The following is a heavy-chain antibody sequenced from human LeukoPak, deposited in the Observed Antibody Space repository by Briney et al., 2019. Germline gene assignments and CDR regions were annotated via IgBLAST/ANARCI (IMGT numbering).Heavy chain of an antibody. CDR2: IIPMVNTP. CDR3: AIFQGTYGDNDNDY. Sequence: ASVKVSCKASGGTFRSYAINWVRLAPGKGLEWMGGIIPMVNTPKYAQKFQGRVTITADESTSTGYMEVSSLRSEDTAVYYCAIFQGTYGDNDNDYWGQGTLVTASS. V-gene: IGHV1-69*13. J-gene: IGHJ4*02. D-gene: IGHD4-17*01. CDR1: GGTFRSYA.